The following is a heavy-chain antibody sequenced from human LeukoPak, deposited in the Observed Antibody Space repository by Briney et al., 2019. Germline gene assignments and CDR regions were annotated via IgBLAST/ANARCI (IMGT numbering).Heavy chain of an antibody. CDR2: RKQYWSEK. Sequence: GGSLRLSCTASGFTFSRYWMSWVGQPPAKGLEGVANRKQYWSEKVYVDSVKGRFTISRDNAKSSLYLQMSGLRAEDTAVYYCARDPYSSSWSYGMDVWGQGTTVTVSS. J-gene: IGHJ6*02. CDR1: GFTFSRYW. V-gene: IGHV3-7*05. D-gene: IGHD6-13*01. CDR3: ARDPYSSSWSYGMDV.